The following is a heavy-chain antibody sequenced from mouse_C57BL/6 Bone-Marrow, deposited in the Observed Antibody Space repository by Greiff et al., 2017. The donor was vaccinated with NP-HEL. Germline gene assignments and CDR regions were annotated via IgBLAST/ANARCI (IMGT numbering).Heavy chain of an antibody. J-gene: IGHJ2*01. Sequence: QVQLQQSGAALVRPGASVTLSCKASGYTFTDYEMHWVKQTPVHGLEWIGAIDPETGGTAYNQKFKGKAILTADKSSSTAYMELRSLTSEDSAVYYCTRRGGYSYYFDYWGQGTTLTVSS. CDR1: GYTFTDYE. V-gene: IGHV1-15*01. D-gene: IGHD2-3*01. CDR2: IDPETGGT. CDR3: TRRGGYSYYFDY.